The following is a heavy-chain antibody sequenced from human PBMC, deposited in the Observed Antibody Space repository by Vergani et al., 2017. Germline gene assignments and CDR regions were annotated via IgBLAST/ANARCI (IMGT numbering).Heavy chain of an antibody. J-gene: IGHJ4*02. Sequence: QLQLQESGSGLVKPSQTLSLTCTVSGGSISSSSYYWGWIRQPPGKGLEWIGSIYYSGSTYYNPSLKSRVTISVDTSKNQFSLKLSSVTAADTAVYYCARRIAAAWDYWGQGTLVTVSS. CDR1: GGSISSSSYY. CDR2: IYYSGST. CDR3: ARRIAAAWDY. D-gene: IGHD6-13*01. V-gene: IGHV4-39*01.